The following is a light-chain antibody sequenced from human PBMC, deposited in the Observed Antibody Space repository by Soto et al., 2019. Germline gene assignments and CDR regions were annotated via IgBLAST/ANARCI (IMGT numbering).Light chain of an antibody. CDR2: GAS. J-gene: IGKJ4*01. CDR3: QQYNYWPVT. V-gene: IGKV3-15*01. Sequence: EIMMTQSPVTLSVSPGERATLSCRASQSVNSNLAWYQQKPGQAPRLFIYGASTRATAIPPRFSGSGSGTEFTLTISGLQSEDFATYYCQQYNYWPVTFGGGTKVDIK. CDR1: QSVNSN.